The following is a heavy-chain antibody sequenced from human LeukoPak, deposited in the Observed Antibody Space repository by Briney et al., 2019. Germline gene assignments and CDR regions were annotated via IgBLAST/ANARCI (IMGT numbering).Heavy chain of an antibody. CDR3: ARYTRYSSSPEEWFLD. Sequence: PGGSLRLSCAASGFTFSSYTMNWVRQAPGKGLEWVSSISSSGSYIYYADSVKGRFTISRDNAKNSLYLQMNSLRAEDTAVYFCARYTRYSSSPEEWFLDWGQGTLVTVSS. CDR1: GFTFSSYT. D-gene: IGHD6-6*01. V-gene: IGHV3-21*01. J-gene: IGHJ4*02. CDR2: ISSSGSYI.